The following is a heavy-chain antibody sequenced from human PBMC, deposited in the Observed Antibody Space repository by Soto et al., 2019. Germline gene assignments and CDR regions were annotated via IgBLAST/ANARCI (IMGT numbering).Heavy chain of an antibody. CDR2: INPNSGGT. D-gene: IGHD1-7*01. V-gene: IGHV1-2*04. Sequence: ASVKVSCKASGYTFTSYGISWVRQAPGQGLEWMGWINPNSGGTNYAQKFQGWVTMTRDTSISTAYMELSRLRSDDTAVYYCARGLFIAGTSYYYGMYVWGQGSKVPVSS. CDR1: GYTFTSYG. J-gene: IGHJ6*02. CDR3: ARGLFIAGTSYYYGMYV.